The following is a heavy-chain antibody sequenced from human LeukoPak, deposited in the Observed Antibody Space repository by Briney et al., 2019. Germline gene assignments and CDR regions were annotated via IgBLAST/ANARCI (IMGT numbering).Heavy chain of an antibody. V-gene: IGHV3-7*01. Sequence: PGRSLRLSCAASGFTFSSYWMSWVRQAPGKGLEWVANIKQDGSEKYYVDSVKGRFTISRDNAKNSLYLQMNSLRAEDTAVYYCARDSMFSGGYGGNPRSDAFDIWGQGTMVTVSS. CDR1: GFTFSSYW. D-gene: IGHD4-23*01. CDR3: ARDSMFSGGYGGNPRSDAFDI. J-gene: IGHJ3*02. CDR2: IKQDGSEK.